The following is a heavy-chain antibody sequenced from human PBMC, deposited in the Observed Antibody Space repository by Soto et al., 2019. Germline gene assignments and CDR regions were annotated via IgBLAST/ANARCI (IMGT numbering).Heavy chain of an antibody. V-gene: IGHV4-31*03. CDR3: ARGPGTAWIQLWLELSGSFDY. CDR2: IYYSGST. Sequence: QVQLQESGPGLVKPSQTLSLTCTVSGGSISSGGYYWSWIRQHPGKGLEWIGYIYYSGSTYYNPSLKSRVTISVDTSKNQFSLKLSSVTAADTAVYYCARGPGTAWIQLWLELSGSFDYWGQGTLVTVSS. CDR1: GGSISSGGYY. D-gene: IGHD5-18*01. J-gene: IGHJ4*02.